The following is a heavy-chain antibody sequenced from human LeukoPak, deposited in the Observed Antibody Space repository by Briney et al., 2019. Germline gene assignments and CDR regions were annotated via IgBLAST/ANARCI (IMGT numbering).Heavy chain of an antibody. V-gene: IGHV3-13*01. D-gene: IGHD2-8*02. Sequence: GGSLRPSCAASGFTLSNFAMHWVRQATGKGLEWVSAIGTAGDTFYPGSVKGRFTISRDNSKNTLYLQMNNLRAEDTAVYYCATPEDGAGGLPDVWGQGTTVTVSS. CDR3: ATPEDGAGGLPDV. J-gene: IGHJ6*02. CDR2: IGTAGDT. CDR1: GFTLSNFA.